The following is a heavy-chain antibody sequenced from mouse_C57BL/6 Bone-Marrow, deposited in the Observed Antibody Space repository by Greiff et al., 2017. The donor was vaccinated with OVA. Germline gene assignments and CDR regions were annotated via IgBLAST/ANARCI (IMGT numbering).Heavy chain of an antibody. V-gene: IGHV1-26*01. CDR3: ARGNYGNLDY. CDR1: GYTFTDYY. Sequence: EVQLQQSGPELVKPGASVKISCKASGYTFTDYYMNWVKQSHGKSLEWIGDINPNNGGTSYNQKFKGKATLTVDKSSSTAYIELRSLTSEDSAVYYCARGNYGNLDYWGQGTTLTVSS. J-gene: IGHJ2*01. CDR2: INPNNGGT. D-gene: IGHD2-1*01.